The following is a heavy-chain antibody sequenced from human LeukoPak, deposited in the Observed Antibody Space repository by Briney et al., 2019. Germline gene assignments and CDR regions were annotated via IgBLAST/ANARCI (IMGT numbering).Heavy chain of an antibody. V-gene: IGHV4-31*03. CDR3: ARGAVRGVTDFDY. CDR1: GGSISSGGYY. J-gene: IGHJ4*02. Sequence: SETLSLTCTVSGGSISSGGYYWTWIRQHPGKGLEWIGYIYYSGSTYYNPSLKSRLTMSVDTSKNQFSLKLSSVTAADTGVYYCARGAVRGVTDFDYWGQGTLVSVSS. D-gene: IGHD3-10*01. CDR2: IYYSGST.